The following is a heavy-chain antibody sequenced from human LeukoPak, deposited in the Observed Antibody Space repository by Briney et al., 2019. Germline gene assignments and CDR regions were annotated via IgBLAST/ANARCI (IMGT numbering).Heavy chain of an antibody. CDR1: GFTFTSYW. CDR2: ISGSGGST. V-gene: IGHV3-23*01. J-gene: IGHJ5*02. D-gene: IGHD2-2*01. Sequence: GGSLRLSCEASGFTFTSYWLGWARQSPGKGLEWVSAISGSGGSTYYADSVKGRFTISRDNSKNTLYLQMNSLRAEDTAVYYCAKDRGGSSRVVVPAANNWFDPWGQGTLVTVSS. CDR3: AKDRGGSSRVVVPAANNWFDP.